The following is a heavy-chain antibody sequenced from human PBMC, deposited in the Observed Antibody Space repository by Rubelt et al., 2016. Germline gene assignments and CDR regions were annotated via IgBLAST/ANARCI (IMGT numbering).Heavy chain of an antibody. CDR1: GFTFRSCA. CDR3: ARGDVNWGSGL. Sequence: ECGGGLVQPGGSLRLSCSTSGFTFRSCAMHWVRQAPGKGLEYVSAIVDNGGTTYYADSVKGRFTISRDNAKNSLYLQVNSLRAEDTAVYYCARGDVNWGSGLWGQGTLVTVSS. J-gene: IGHJ4*02. D-gene: IGHD3-10*01. V-gene: IGHV3-64*04. CDR2: IVDNGGTT.